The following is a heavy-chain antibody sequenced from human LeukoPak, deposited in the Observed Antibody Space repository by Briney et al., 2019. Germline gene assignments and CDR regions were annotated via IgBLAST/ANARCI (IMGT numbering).Heavy chain of an antibody. J-gene: IGHJ6*03. CDR1: GGTFSSYA. V-gene: IGHV1-69*01. CDR3: ARDTVENYYDSSGYYSNYYYYYYMDV. Sequence: SVKVSCKASGGTFSSYAISWVRQAPGQGLEWMGGIIPIFGTANYAQKFQGRVTITADESTSTAYMELSSLRSEDTAVYYCARDTVENYYDSSGYYSNYYYYYYMDVWGKGTTVTISS. CDR2: IIPIFGTA. D-gene: IGHD3-22*01.